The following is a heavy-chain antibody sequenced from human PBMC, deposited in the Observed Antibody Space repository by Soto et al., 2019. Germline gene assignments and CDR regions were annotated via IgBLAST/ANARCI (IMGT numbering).Heavy chain of an antibody. CDR1: GGSFSSFY. J-gene: IGHJ5*02. Sequence: SETLSLTCTVSGGSFSSFYWSWIRQPPGKGLEWIAYIYSSGSTYYNPSLKRRVAISIDTSKNQFSLNLSSLTAADTAVYYCASLNLSFDPWGQGTLVTVSS. V-gene: IGHV4-4*09. CDR2: IYSSGST. CDR3: ASLNLSFDP.